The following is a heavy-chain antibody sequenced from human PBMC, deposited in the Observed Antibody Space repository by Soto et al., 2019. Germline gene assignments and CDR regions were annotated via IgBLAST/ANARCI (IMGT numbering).Heavy chain of an antibody. V-gene: IGHV1-18*04. Sequence: ASVKVSCKASGYTFTSYGISWVRQAPGQGLEWMGWISAYNGNTNYAQKLQGRVTMTTDTSTSTAYMELRSLRSDDTAVYYCERHLYDSSGYYYDFDYWGQGTLVTVSS. CDR1: GYTFTSYG. CDR2: ISAYNGNT. D-gene: IGHD3-22*01. CDR3: ERHLYDSSGYYYDFDY. J-gene: IGHJ4*02.